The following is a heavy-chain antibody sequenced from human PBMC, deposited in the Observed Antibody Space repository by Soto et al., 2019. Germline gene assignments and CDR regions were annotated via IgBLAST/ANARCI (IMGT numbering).Heavy chain of an antibody. J-gene: IGHJ5*02. CDR2: INPMLGVA. D-gene: IGHD2-2*01. CDR3: ARGPAQFDP. CDR1: GGSFSSLV. V-gene: IGHV1-69*10. Sequence: GASVKVSCKASGGSFSSLVISWLRQAPGQGPEWMGGINPMLGVANFAQKFQDRVTITADESTTTAYMELSSLRSKDTAAYYCARGPAQFDPWGQGTLVTVSS.